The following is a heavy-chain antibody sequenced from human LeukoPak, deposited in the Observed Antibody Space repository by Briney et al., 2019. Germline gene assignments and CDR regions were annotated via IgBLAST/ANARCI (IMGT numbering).Heavy chain of an antibody. CDR2: ISGSAYST. Sequence: GGSLRLSCAASGFTFSSYAMSWVRQDPGKGLEWVSAISGSAYSTYYADSVKGRFTISRDNSKNTLYLQMNSLRAEDTAVYYCAKETVAAPPIDYWGQGTLVTVSS. V-gene: IGHV3-23*01. J-gene: IGHJ4*02. D-gene: IGHD6-19*01. CDR3: AKETVAAPPIDY. CDR1: GFTFSSYA.